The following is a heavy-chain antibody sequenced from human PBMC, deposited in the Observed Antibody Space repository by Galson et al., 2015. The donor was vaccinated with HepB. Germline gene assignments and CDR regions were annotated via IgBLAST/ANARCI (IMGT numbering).Heavy chain of an antibody. CDR3: T. J-gene: IGHJ5*02. D-gene: IGHD3-3*01. Sequence: QSGAEVKKPGESLKISCKGSGYKFTNYWIDWVRQMPGKGLEWMGIIYPDDSDTRYSPSFQGRITISADMDPVDTGTYYCAHSWSGNHNSFDTWGQGILVSVSS. V-gene: IGHV5-51*01. CDR1: GYKFTNYW. CDR2: IYPDDSDT.